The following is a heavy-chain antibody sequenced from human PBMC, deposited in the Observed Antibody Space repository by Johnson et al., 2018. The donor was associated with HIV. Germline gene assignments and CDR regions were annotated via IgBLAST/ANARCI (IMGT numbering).Heavy chain of an antibody. V-gene: IGHV3-38-3*01. CDR1: GFTFTNAW. CDR3: ATLWFGEVSVYDAFEV. J-gene: IGHJ3*01. CDR2: ISGGST. D-gene: IGHD3-10*01. Sequence: VQLVESGGALVKPGGSLRPSCAASGFTFTNAWMSWVRQAPGKGLEWVSSISGGSTYYADSVKGRFTISRDNSKNTLYLQMNSLRPEDSAVYYCATLWFGEVSVYDAFEVWGQGTMVTVSS.